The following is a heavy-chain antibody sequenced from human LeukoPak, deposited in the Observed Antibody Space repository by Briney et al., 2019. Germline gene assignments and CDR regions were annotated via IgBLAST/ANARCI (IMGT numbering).Heavy chain of an antibody. CDR2: ISSSGTTT. Sequence: GGSLRLSCAASGFSFSVYEMHWVRQAPGKGLEWISDISSSGTTTYYADSVKGRFTISRDNAKNSLYLQMNSLRAEDTAVYYRTTLTVASNFDYWGQGTLVTVSS. V-gene: IGHV3-48*03. D-gene: IGHD6-19*01. CDR3: TTLTVASNFDY. CDR1: GFSFSVYE. J-gene: IGHJ4*02.